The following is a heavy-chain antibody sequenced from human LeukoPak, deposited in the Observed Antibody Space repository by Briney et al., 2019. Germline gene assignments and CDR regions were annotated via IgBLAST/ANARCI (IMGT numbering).Heavy chain of an antibody. Sequence: GASVKVSCKASGYTFTSYGISWVRQSPGQGLEWMGWISAYNGSTNYAQKLQGRVTMTTDTSTSTAYMELRSLRSDDTAVYYCARDYDSSGYYSYYFDYWGQGTLVTVSS. D-gene: IGHD3-22*01. CDR2: ISAYNGST. J-gene: IGHJ4*02. CDR3: ARDYDSSGYYSYYFDY. CDR1: GYTFTSYG. V-gene: IGHV1-18*01.